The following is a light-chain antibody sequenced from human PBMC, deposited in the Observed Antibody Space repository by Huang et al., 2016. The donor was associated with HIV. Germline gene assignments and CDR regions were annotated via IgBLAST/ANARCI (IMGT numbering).Light chain of an antibody. CDR2: AAS. V-gene: IGKV1-39*01. J-gene: IGKJ3*01. CDR1: QSINSH. Sequence: DIQMTQSPSSLSASVGDRVRITCRASQSINSHLNWYQHKAGKAPKLLISAASSLQSGVPSRFSGSGSGTDFTLTISSLQPEDFGTYYCQQSFSSPITFGPGTRVHIK. CDR3: QQSFSSPIT.